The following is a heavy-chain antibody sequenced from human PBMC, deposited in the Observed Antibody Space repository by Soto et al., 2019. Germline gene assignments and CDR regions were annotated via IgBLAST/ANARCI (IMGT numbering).Heavy chain of an antibody. D-gene: IGHD3-10*01. CDR2: IYNDGTT. V-gene: IGHV3-53*01. CDR3: VRPLTSGRNYGMDV. J-gene: IGHJ6*02. Sequence: EVRLEESGGGLIQPGGSLRLSCTAYGLGVRNNYMSWVRQAPGMGLEWVSVIYNDGTTYYADSVKGRFTLSSDTSKNTLSLQMDSLRAEDTAVYYCVRPLTSGRNYGMDVWGQGTTVTVSS. CDR1: GLGVRNNY.